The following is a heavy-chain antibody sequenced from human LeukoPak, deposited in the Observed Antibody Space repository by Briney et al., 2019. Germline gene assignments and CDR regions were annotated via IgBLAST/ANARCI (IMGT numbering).Heavy chain of an antibody. J-gene: IGHJ4*02. CDR1: GFTFSSYA. Sequence: GASLRLSCAACGFTFSSYAMSWVRHAPGKGLEWVSAISGSGGITYYADFVKGGFTISRDNYKNTLYLQMNSLRAEHTAVYHCVTHPRPAWERLVGRLDYWGQGTLVTVSS. CDR3: VTHPRPAWERLVGRLDY. CDR2: ISGSGGIT. V-gene: IGHV3-23*01. D-gene: IGHD1-26*01.